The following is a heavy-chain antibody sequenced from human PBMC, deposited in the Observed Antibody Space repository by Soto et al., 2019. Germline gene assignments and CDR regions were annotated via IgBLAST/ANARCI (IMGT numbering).Heavy chain of an antibody. V-gene: IGHV4-31*03. CDR3: ARELPSASWFHP. CDR1: GGSISSGGYY. Sequence: SETLSLTCTVSGGSISSGGYYWSWIRQHPGKGLEWIGYIYYSGSTYYNPSLKSRVTISVDTSKNQFSLKLSSVTAADTAVYYCARELPSASWFHPWGQGTLVTVSS. CDR2: IYYSGST. J-gene: IGHJ5*02.